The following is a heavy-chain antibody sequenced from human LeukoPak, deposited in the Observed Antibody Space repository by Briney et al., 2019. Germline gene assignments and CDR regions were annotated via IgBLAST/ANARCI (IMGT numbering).Heavy chain of an antibody. CDR1: GFTFSNYG. CDR3: AKDRPDAYFDS. Sequence: GGSLRLSCAASGFTFSNYGMHWVRLAPGKGLEWVAFIRSDGSVKYYADSVKGRFTISRDNSRDTQYLQMNSLRAEDTAVYYCAKDRPDAYFDSWGQGTLVTVSS. V-gene: IGHV3-30*02. CDR2: IRSDGSVK. J-gene: IGHJ4*02.